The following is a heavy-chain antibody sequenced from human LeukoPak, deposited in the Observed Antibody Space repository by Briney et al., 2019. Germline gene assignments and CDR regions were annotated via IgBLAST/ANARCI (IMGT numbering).Heavy chain of an antibody. CDR1: GFTFSSYS. D-gene: IGHD3-22*01. CDR2: ISSSSSYI. J-gene: IGHJ4*02. Sequence: GGSLRLSCAASGFTFSSYSMNWVRQAPGKGLEWVSSISSSSSYIYYADSVKGRFTISRDNAKNSLYLQMNSLRAEDTAVYYCARYINNYYDSSGYYYNPFDYWGQGTLVTVSS. CDR3: ARYINNYYDSSGYYYNPFDY. V-gene: IGHV3-21*01.